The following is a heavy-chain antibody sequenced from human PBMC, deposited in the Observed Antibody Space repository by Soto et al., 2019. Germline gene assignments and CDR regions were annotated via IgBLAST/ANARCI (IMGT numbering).Heavy chain of an antibody. D-gene: IGHD3-10*01. CDR3: ARHPDYGTGWFDP. J-gene: IGHJ5*02. V-gene: IGHV4-59*08. Sequence: QVQLQESGPGLVKPSETLSLTCTVSGGSISSYYWSWIRQPPGKGLEWIGYIYYSGSTNYNPSLKSRVTISVDTSKNQFSLKLSSVTAADTAVYYCARHPDYGTGWFDPWGQGTLVTVSS. CDR1: GGSISSYY. CDR2: IYYSGST.